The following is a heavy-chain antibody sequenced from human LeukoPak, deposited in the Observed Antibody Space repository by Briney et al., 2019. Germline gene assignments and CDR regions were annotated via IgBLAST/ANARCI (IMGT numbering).Heavy chain of an antibody. V-gene: IGHV4-30-2*01. D-gene: IGHD1-7*01. Sequence: SETLSLTCTVSGGSISSGGYSWSWIRQPPGKGLEWIGYIYHSGSTYYNPSLKSRVTISVDRSKNQFSLKLSSVTAADTAVYYCARVNYDPDAFDIWGQGTMVTVSS. CDR1: GGSISSGGYS. J-gene: IGHJ3*02. CDR3: ARVNYDPDAFDI. CDR2: IYHSGST.